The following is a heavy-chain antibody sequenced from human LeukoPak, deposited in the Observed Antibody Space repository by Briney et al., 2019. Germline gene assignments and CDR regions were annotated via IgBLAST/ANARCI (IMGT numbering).Heavy chain of an antibody. J-gene: IGHJ3*02. Sequence: ASVKVSCKSSGYTFTSNGLSWVRQAPGQGLEWMGWISAYNGDTNYAQNLQGRVTMATDTSTSTAYMELRRQRSDDTAVYYCARVGGILWFGELLSEGALDIRVQGTKVAVPS. CDR2: ISAYNGDT. CDR1: GYTFTSNG. D-gene: IGHD3-10*01. CDR3: ARVGGILWFGELLSEGALDI. V-gene: IGHV1-18*01.